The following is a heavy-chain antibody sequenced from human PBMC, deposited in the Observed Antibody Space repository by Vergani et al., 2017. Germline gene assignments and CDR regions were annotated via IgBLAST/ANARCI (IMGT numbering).Heavy chain of an antibody. CDR2: ISSSGSNI. CDR3: ARDETIAAAGTRYYYGMDV. J-gene: IGHJ6*02. D-gene: IGHD6-13*01. CDR1: GFTFSSYE. Sequence: EVQLVESGGGLVQPGGSLRLSCAASGFTFSSYEMNWVRQAPGKGLEWVSYISSSGSNIYYADSVKGRFTISRDNAKNSLYLQMNSLRAEDTAVYYCARDETIAAAGTRYYYGMDVWGQGTTVTVSS. V-gene: IGHV3-48*03.